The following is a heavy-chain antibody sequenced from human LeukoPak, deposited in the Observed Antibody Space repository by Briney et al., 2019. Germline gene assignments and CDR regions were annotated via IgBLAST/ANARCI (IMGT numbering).Heavy chain of an antibody. J-gene: IGHJ6*02. CDR3: AKDSRGSGSRYYGMDV. CDR1: GFTFSSSW. D-gene: IGHD3-10*01. Sequence: PGGSLRLSCAASGFTFSSSWMTWVRQAPGKGLEWVANIKQDGSEKYYVDSVQGRFTISRDNAKNSLFLQMNSLRAEDTAVYYCAKDSRGSGSRYYGMDVWGQGTTVTVSS. V-gene: IGHV3-7*01. CDR2: IKQDGSEK.